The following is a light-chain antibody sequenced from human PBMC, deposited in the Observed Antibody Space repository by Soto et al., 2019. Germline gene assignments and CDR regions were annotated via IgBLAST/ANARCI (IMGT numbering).Light chain of an antibody. Sequence: EIVLTQSPATLSLSPGERATLSCRASQSVGSYLAWYQQKFGQAPRLLIYDASNRATGIPARFSGSGSATDFTLTISSLEPEDFAIYYCQQRYNWPLTFGQGTKVDTK. J-gene: IGKJ1*01. CDR1: QSVGSY. CDR2: DAS. V-gene: IGKV3-11*01. CDR3: QQRYNWPLT.